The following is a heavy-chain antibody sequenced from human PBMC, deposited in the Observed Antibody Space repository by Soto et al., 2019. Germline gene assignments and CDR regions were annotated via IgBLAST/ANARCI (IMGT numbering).Heavy chain of an antibody. CDR3: AKDMGYGDYDYFDY. D-gene: IGHD4-17*01. Sequence: PGGSLRLSCAASGFTFDDYAMHWVRQAPGKGLEWVSGISWNSGSMGYADSVKGRFTISRDNAKNSLYLQMNSLRAEDTALYYCAKDMGYGDYDYFDYWGQGTRGTVSS. CDR2: ISWNSGSM. V-gene: IGHV3-9*01. CDR1: GFTFDDYA. J-gene: IGHJ4*02.